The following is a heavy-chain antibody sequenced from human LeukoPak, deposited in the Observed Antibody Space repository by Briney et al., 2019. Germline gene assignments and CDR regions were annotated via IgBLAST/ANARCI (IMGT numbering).Heavy chain of an antibody. CDR3: ARYDFWSSYHAS. Sequence: PSETLSLTCIVSGASISSSSYCWGWIRQPPGKGLEWIGSIYYNRSTYSNPSLNSRVTMSVDTSKNQFSLKVSSVTAADTAVYYCARYDFWSSYHASWGQGTMVTASS. J-gene: IGHJ3*01. D-gene: IGHD3-3*01. CDR1: GASISSSSYC. V-gene: IGHV4-39*01. CDR2: IYYNRST.